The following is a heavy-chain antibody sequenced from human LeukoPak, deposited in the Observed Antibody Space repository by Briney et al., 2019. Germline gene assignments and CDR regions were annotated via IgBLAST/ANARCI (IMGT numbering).Heavy chain of an antibody. J-gene: IGHJ4*02. D-gene: IGHD4-11*01. CDR1: GFGFSNYW. Sequence: GGSLRLSCAASGFGFSNYWMSWVRQAPGKGLEWVANMNEDGSEKNYVDSVKGRFTISRDNAQDSLYLQMNSLRAEDTAVYYCARDRGYSNFDYWGQGTLVTVPS. CDR2: MNEDGSEK. CDR3: ARDRGYSNFDY. V-gene: IGHV3-7*01.